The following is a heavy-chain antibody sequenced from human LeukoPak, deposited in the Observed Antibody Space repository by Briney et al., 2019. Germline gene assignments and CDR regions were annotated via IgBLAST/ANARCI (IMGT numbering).Heavy chain of an antibody. V-gene: IGHV3-7*01. J-gene: IGHJ5*02. CDR3: ARDNEQWLRFAYNWFDP. Sequence: GGSLRLSCAASGFTFSSYWMSWVRQAPGKGLEWVANIKQDGSEKYYVDSVKGRFTISRDNAKNSLYLQMNSLRAEDTAVYYCARDNEQWLRFAYNWFDPWGQGTLVTVSS. D-gene: IGHD6-19*01. CDR1: GFTFSSYW. CDR2: IKQDGSEK.